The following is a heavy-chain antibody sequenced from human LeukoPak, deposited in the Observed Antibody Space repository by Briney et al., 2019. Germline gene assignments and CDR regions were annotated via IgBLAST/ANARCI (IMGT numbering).Heavy chain of an antibody. D-gene: IGHD3-9*01. CDR3: ARDLGMEDVLRYFDWILPGAFDI. Sequence: PSQTLSLTCTVSGGSISSGGYYWSWIRQHPGKGLEWIGYIYYSGSTYYNPSLKSRVTISVDTSKNQFSLKLSSVTAADTAVYYCARDLGMEDVLRYFDWILPGAFDIWGQGTMVTVSS. J-gene: IGHJ3*02. CDR2: IYYSGST. CDR1: GGSISSGGYY. V-gene: IGHV4-31*03.